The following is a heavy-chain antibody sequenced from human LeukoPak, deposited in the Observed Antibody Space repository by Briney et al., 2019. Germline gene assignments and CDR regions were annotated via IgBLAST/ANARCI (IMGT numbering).Heavy chain of an antibody. CDR2: MNPNSGNT. D-gene: IGHD1-1*01. CDR1: GYTFTSYD. CDR3: ERSGTRYGMDV. V-gene: IGHV1-8*01. Sequence: GASVKVSCKASGYTFTSYDINWVRQATGQELEWMGWMNPNSGNTGYAQKFQGRVTMTRNTSISTAYMELSSLRSEDTAVYYCERSGTRYGMDVWGQGTTVTVSS. J-gene: IGHJ6*02.